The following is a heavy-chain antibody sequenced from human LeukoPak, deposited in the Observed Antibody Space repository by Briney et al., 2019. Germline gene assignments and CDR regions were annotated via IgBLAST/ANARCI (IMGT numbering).Heavy chain of an antibody. CDR1: GGSISPHS. V-gene: IGHV4-59*11. CDR2: IFYIGHT. J-gene: IGHJ4*02. D-gene: IGHD5-18*01. CDR3: ARPYRYGSIIYFDH. Sequence: PSETLSLTCTVSGGSISPHSWSWIRQPPGKGLEWIGYIFYIGHTNYNPSLKSRVTISLDTSKNQFSLKLSSMTAADTAVYYCARPYRYGSIIYFDHWGQGTLVTVPS.